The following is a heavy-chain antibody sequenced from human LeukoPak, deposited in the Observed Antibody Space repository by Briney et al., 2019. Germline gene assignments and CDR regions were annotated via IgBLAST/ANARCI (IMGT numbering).Heavy chain of an antibody. D-gene: IGHD5-18*01. CDR2: INHSRST. V-gene: IGHV4-34*01. CDR1: GGSFSGYY. Sequence: SETLSLTCTVYGGSFSGYYWSWFRQPPGKGLEWIGEINHSRSTNYTASPTSRDTISVDTCKNHLSLTLRSVTTPATAAYSPARHRSGIQLWNIASYFDYWGQGALVTVS. CDR3: ARHRSGIQLWNIASYFDY. J-gene: IGHJ4*02.